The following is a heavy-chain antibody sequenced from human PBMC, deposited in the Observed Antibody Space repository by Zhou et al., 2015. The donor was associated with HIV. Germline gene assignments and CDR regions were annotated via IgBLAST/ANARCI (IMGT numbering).Heavy chain of an antibody. D-gene: IGHD3-22*01. J-gene: IGHJ4*02. CDR1: GGTFSSYA. Sequence: QVQLVQSGAEVKKPGSSVKVSCKASGGTFSSYAISWVRQAPGQGLECMGGIIPIFGTANYAQKFQGRVTITADESTSTAYMELSSLRSEDTAVYYCARDHYDSSGLAFDYWGQGTLVTVSS. CDR3: ARDHYDSSGLAFDY. V-gene: IGHV1-69*12. CDR2: IIPIFGTA.